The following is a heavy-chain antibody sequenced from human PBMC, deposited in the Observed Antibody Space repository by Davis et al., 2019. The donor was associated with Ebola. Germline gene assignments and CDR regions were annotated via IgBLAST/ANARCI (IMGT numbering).Heavy chain of an antibody. CDR2: SYYSGST. Sequence: PQTLSPTCLLSAPSISSGGYSWSWIRQPPGKGLEWIGYSYYSGSTYYNPSLKSRVTISVDTSKNQFSLKLSSVTAADTAMYYCARGPITMVRGVKFYYGMDVWGQGTTVTVSS. CDR3: ARGPITMVRGVKFYYGMDV. J-gene: IGHJ6*02. D-gene: IGHD3-10*01. V-gene: IGHV4-30-4*07. CDR1: APSISSGGYS.